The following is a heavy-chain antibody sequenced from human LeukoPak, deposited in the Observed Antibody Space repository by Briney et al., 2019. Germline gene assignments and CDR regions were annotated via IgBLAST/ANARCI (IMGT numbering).Heavy chain of an antibody. D-gene: IGHD6-19*01. CDR3: ARWGHFETSGFFVAEY. CDR2: IHYSGST. Sequence: SETLSLTCSISDGSISSYYWNWIRQSPGKGLEWIGHIHYSGSTHYNPSLQSRVSISIDTSKSHFTLKLRSVTAADTAVYYCARWGHFETSGFFVAEYWGQGALVTVSS. J-gene: IGHJ4*02. CDR1: DGSISSYY. V-gene: IGHV4-59*01.